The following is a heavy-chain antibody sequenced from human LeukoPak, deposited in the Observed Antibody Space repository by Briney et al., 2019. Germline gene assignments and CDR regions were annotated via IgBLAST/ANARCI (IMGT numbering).Heavy chain of an antibody. D-gene: IGHD6-13*01. CDR1: GYTFTSYD. CDR2: MNPNSGNT. J-gene: IGHJ4*02. V-gene: IGHV1-8*01. Sequence: ASVKVSCKASGYTFTSYDINWVRQATGQGLEWMGWMNPNSGNTGYAQKFQGRVTMTRNTSISTAYMELSSLRPEDTAVYYCARGLQAAAGTIDYWGQGTLVTVSS. CDR3: ARGLQAAAGTIDY.